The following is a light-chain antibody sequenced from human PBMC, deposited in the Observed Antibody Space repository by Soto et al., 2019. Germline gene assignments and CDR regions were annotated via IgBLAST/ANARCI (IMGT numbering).Light chain of an antibody. CDR2: TNN. J-gene: IGLJ1*01. V-gene: IGLV1-44*01. CDR3: AAWDDSLTSQV. Sequence: QSALTHPPSASATPGQRVTISCSGSSSNIGGNPVNWYQRLPGTAPKLLIYTNNQRPSGVPDRFSGSKSGTSASLAISGLQSDDEADYYCAAWDDSLTSQVFGTGTKLTVL. CDR1: SSNIGGNP.